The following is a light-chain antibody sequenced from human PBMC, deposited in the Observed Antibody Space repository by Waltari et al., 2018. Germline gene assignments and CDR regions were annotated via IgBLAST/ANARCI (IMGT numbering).Light chain of an antibody. V-gene: IGKV3-11*01. J-gene: IGKJ4*01. Sequence: ETVLTQSPVTLSLSPGERATLSCRASQTVNTYLAWYQQKPSQAPRLLIYDTSNRATGIPARFSGSGSGTDFTLTISSLEPEDFAVYYCQQRNSWPLTFGGGTKVEIK. CDR3: QQRNSWPLT. CDR1: QTVNTY. CDR2: DTS.